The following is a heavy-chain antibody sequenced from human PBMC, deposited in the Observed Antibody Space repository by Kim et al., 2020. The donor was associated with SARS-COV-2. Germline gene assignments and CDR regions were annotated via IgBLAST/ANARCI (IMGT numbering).Heavy chain of an antibody. CDR3: ARGSRYSYGL. J-gene: IGHJ4*02. CDR2: INHSGST. CDR1: GGSFSGYY. D-gene: IGHD5-18*01. V-gene: IGHV4-34*01. Sequence: SETLSLTCAVYGGSFSGYYWSWIRQPPGKGLEWIGEINHSGSTNYNPSLKSRVTISVDTSKNQFSLKLSSVTAADTAVYYCARGSRYSYGLWGQGTLVTVSS.